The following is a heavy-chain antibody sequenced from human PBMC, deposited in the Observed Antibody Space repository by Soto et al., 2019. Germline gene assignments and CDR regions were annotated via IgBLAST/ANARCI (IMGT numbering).Heavy chain of an antibody. Sequence: LSLTCAASGFTFSSYAMSWVRQAPGKGLEWVSAISGSGGSTYYADSVKGRFTISRDNSKNTLYLQMNSLRAEDTAVYYCAKVPLNYDFWSGYYTGVDYWGQGTLVTVSS. CDR2: ISGSGGST. CDR1: GFTFSSYA. CDR3: AKVPLNYDFWSGYYTGVDY. J-gene: IGHJ4*02. D-gene: IGHD3-3*01. V-gene: IGHV3-23*01.